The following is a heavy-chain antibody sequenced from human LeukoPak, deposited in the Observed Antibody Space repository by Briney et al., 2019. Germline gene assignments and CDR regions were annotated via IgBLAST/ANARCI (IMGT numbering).Heavy chain of an antibody. D-gene: IGHD1-26*01. Sequence: GGSLRLSCAASGFTFSSYWMSWVRQAPGKGLEWVSVIYSGGSAYYADSVKGRFTISRDNSKNTLYLQMNSLRAEDTAVYYCARDLGTGSWGQGTMVTVSS. V-gene: IGHV3-66*01. J-gene: IGHJ3*01. CDR3: ARDLGTGS. CDR2: IYSGGSA. CDR1: GFTFSSYW.